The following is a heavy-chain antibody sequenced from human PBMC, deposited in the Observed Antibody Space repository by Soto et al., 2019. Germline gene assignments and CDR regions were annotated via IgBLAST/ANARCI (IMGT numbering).Heavy chain of an antibody. Sequence: PGGSLRLSCAASGFTFSSYAMHWVRQAPGKGLEWVAVISYDGSNKYYADSVKGRFTISRDNSMNRVSLQMNSLRAEDTAVYYHASQLGGGSSGCPNYCNYGMDIGGQETTDAASS. J-gene: IGHJ6*02. CDR1: GFTFSSYA. V-gene: IGHV3-30-3*01. CDR2: ISYDGSNK. CDR3: ASQLGGGSSGCPNYCNYGMDI. D-gene: IGHD6-13*01.